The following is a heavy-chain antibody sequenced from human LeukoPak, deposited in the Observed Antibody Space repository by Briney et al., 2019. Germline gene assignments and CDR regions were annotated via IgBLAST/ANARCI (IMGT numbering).Heavy chain of an antibody. Sequence: GGSLRLSCEASGFIFDEYGLNWVRQSPQKGLEWVSYISSSSSTIYYADSVKGRFTISRDNAKNSLYLQMNSLRAEDTAVYYCARDGGAIAVYYYYMDVWGKGTTVTVSS. CDR1: GFIFDEYG. J-gene: IGHJ6*03. V-gene: IGHV3-48*01. D-gene: IGHD6-19*01. CDR2: ISSSSSTI. CDR3: ARDGGAIAVYYYYMDV.